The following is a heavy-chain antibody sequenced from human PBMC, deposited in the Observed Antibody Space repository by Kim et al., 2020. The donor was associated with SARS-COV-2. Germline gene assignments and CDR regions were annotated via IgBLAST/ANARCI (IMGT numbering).Heavy chain of an antibody. CDR1: GFTFSDYY. V-gene: IGHV3-11*05. CDR2: ISSSSSYT. D-gene: IGHD3-22*01. J-gene: IGHJ6*02. CDR3: ARDFVRYDSSGYDYYGMDV. Sequence: GGSLRLSCAASGFTFSDYYMSWIRQAPGKGLEWVSYISSSSSYTNYADSVKGRFTISRDNAKNSLYLQMNSLRAEDTAVYYCARDFVRYDSSGYDYYGMDVWGQGTTVTVSS.